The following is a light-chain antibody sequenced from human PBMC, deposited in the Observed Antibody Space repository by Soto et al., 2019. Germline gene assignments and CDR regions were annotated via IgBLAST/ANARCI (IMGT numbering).Light chain of an antibody. V-gene: IGKV3-15*01. CDR1: QSVSSN. Sequence: EIVMTQSPATLSVSPGERATLSCRASQSVSSNLAWYQQKPGQAPRLLLYGASTRAPGVPARFSGSGSGTECTLTISSLQSEDFAVYYCQQYNNWPPWTFGQGTKVEIK. J-gene: IGKJ1*01. CDR2: GAS. CDR3: QQYNNWPPWT.